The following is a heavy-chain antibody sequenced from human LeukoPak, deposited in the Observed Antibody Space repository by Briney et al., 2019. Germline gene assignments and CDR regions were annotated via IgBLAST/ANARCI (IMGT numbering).Heavy chain of an antibody. V-gene: IGHV1-8*01. D-gene: IGHD2-15*01. CDR1: GYTFTSYD. J-gene: IGHJ5*02. CDR3: ARGLSVVDNWFDP. Sequence: VASVKVSCKASGYTFTSYDINWVRQATGQGLEWMGWMNPNSGNTGYAQKFQGRVTMTRNTSISTAYMELSSLRSEDTAVYYCARGLSVVDNWFDPWGQGTLVTVSS. CDR2: MNPNSGNT.